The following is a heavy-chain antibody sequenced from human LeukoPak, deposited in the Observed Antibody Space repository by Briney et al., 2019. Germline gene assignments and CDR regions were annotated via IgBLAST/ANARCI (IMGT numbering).Heavy chain of an antibody. CDR3: AKTPGGSSDY. Sequence: GGSLRLSCAASGVTFSSNEMNWVRQAPGKGLEWVAFIRYDGSDKYYADFVKGRFTISRDNSKDTLYLQMNSLRAEDTAVYYCAKTPGGSSDYWGQGTLVTVSS. J-gene: IGHJ4*02. CDR2: IRYDGSDK. CDR1: GVTFSSNE. V-gene: IGHV3-30*02. D-gene: IGHD2-15*01.